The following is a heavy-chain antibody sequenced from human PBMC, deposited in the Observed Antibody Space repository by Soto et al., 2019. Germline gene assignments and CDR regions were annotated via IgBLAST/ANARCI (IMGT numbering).Heavy chain of an antibody. CDR1: GGTFSSYT. D-gene: IGHD1-7*01. CDR2: IIPILGIA. CDR3: ARVVAGTTNYFDY. V-gene: IGHV1-69*02. Sequence: QVQLVQSGAEVKKPGSSVKVSCKASGGTFSSYTISWVRQAPGQGLEWMGRIIPILGIANYAQKFQGRVTITADKSTSTAYMELSSLRSEDTAVYYGARVVAGTTNYFDYWGQGTLVTVSS. J-gene: IGHJ4*02.